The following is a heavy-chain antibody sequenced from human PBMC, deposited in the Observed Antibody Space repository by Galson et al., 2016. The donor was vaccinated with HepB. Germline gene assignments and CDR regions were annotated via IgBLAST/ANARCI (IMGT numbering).Heavy chain of an antibody. V-gene: IGHV3-33*01. CDR3: ARDTKGRVEVVVAANYDYYYCMYV. CDR1: GFTFSSYG. J-gene: IGHJ6*02. D-gene: IGHD2-15*01. Sequence: SLRLSCAASGFTFSSYGMHWVRQAPGKGLEWVAVIWYDGSNKYYADSVKGRFTISRDNSKNTLYLQMNSLRAEDTAVYYCARDTKGRVEVVVAANYDYYYCMYVWGQGTTVTVSS. CDR2: IWYDGSNK.